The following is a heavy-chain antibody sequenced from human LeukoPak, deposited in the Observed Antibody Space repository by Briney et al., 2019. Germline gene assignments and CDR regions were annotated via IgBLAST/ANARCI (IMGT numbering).Heavy chain of an antibody. CDR1: GGSISSSSYY. V-gene: IGHV4-39*01. Sequence: SETLSLTCTVSGGSISSSSYYWGWIRQRPGKGLEWIGSIYYSGSTYYNPSLKSRVTISVDTSKNQFSLKLSSVTAADTAVYYCARHQSTGFREFYYYGMDVWGQGTTVTVSS. J-gene: IGHJ6*02. CDR2: IYYSGST. D-gene: IGHD3-10*01. CDR3: ARHQSTGFREFYYYGMDV.